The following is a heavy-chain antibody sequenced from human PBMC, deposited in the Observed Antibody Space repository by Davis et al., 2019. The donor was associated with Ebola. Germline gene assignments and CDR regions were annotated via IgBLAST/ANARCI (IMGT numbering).Heavy chain of an antibody. CDR3: ASPYDSSGYPDY. CDR2: IYYSGST. Sequence: GSLRLSCTVSGGSVSSGSYYWSWIRQPPGKGLEWIGYIYYSGSTNYNPSLKSRVTISVDTSKNQFSLKLSSVTAADTAVYYCASPYDSSGYPDYWGQGTLVTVSS. CDR1: GGSVSSGSYY. J-gene: IGHJ4*02. V-gene: IGHV4-61*01. D-gene: IGHD3-22*01.